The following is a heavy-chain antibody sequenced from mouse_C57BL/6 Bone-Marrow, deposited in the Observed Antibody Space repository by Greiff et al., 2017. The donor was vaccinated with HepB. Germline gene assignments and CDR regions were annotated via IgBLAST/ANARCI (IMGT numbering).Heavy chain of an antibody. CDR1: GFTFSDYG. CDR3: AGAPLIITTVVGGYYFDD. CDR2: ISSGSSTI. Sequence: EVKLMESGGGLVKPGGSLKLSCAASGFTFSDYGMHWVRQTPEKGLEWVADISSGSSTIYYADTVKGRFTISRDNAKNTLFLQMTSLRSEDTAMYYCAGAPLIITTVVGGYYFDDWGQGATLTVSS. V-gene: IGHV5-17*01. D-gene: IGHD1-1*01. J-gene: IGHJ2*01.